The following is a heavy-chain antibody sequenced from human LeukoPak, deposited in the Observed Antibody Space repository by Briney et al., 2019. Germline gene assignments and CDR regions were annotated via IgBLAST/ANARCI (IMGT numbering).Heavy chain of an antibody. J-gene: IGHJ6*02. V-gene: IGHV3-53*01. CDR3: ARGKGVVPAAMYPEDDYYYYGMDV. CDR2: IYSGGST. D-gene: IGHD2-2*01. Sequence: GGSLRLSCAASGFTVSSNYMSWVRRAPGKGLEWVSVIYSGGSTYYADSVKGRFTISRDNSKNTLYLQMNSLRAEDTAVYYCARGKGVVPAAMYPEDDYYYYGMDVWGQGTTVTVSS. CDR1: GFTVSSNY.